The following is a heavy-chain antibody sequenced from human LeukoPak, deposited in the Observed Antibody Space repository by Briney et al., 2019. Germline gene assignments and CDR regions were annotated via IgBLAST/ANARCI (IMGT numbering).Heavy chain of an antibody. Sequence: PGGSLRLSCAASGFTFSSYAMSWVRQAPGKGLEWVSAISGSGGSTYYADSVKGRFTISRDNSKNTLYLQMNSLRAEDTAVYYCARESYYYDSSGYYSPAGFDYWGQGTLVTVSS. D-gene: IGHD3-22*01. CDR2: ISGSGGST. CDR3: ARESYYYDSSGYYSPAGFDY. V-gene: IGHV3-23*01. J-gene: IGHJ4*02. CDR1: GFTFSSYA.